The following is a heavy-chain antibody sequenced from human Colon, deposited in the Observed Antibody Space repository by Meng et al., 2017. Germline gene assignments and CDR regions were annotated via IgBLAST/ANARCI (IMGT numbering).Heavy chain of an antibody. Sequence: QVQLQESGPGLVKPSGTLSSTCDVSGGSISSSNWWSWVRQPPGKGLEWIGEIYHSGSTNYNPSLKSRVSISVDTSKNQFSLNLNSMTAADTAVYYCASFDHIPRRNYFDYWGQGTLVTVSS. CDR1: GGSISSSNW. CDR2: IYHSGST. CDR3: ASFDHIPRRNYFDY. D-gene: IGHD2-21*01. V-gene: IGHV4-4*02. J-gene: IGHJ4*02.